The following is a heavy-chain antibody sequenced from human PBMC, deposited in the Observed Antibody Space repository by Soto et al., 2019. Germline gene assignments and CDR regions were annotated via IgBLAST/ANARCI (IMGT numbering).Heavy chain of an antibody. Sequence: QLQLVQSGGEVKKPGASVRVSCESYGYPFSKYGISWIRQAPGKGLEWMGWIKPDNGNTDYAQKFQGRVTMTKDTSSNTAYMELRSLRSDDTAVYNCATCYDTGFDPWGQGTLVSVSS. J-gene: IGHJ5*02. CDR3: ATCYDTGFDP. D-gene: IGHD5-12*01. CDR1: GYPFSKYG. V-gene: IGHV1-18*04. CDR2: IKPDNGNT.